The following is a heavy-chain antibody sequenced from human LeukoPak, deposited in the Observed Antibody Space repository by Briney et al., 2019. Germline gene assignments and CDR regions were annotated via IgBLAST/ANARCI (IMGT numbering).Heavy chain of an antibody. CDR1: GFTFSSYA. D-gene: IGHD5-18*01. J-gene: IGHJ4*02. CDR2: ISGSGGST. CDR3: AKVRIGYSYGYFDY. Sequence: PGASLRLSCAASGFTFSSYAMSWVRQAPGKGLEWVSAISGSGGSTYYADSVKGRFTISRDNSKNTLYLQMNSLRAEDTAVYYCAKVRIGYSYGYFDYWGQGTLVNVSS. V-gene: IGHV3-23*01.